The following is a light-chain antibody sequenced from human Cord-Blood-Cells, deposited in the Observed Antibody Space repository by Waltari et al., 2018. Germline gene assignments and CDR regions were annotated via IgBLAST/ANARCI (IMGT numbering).Light chain of an antibody. Sequence: SYVLTQPPSVSVAPGQTARITCGGNNIGSKSVHWYQQKPGQAPVLVIYYDSDRPSGSPERCSGSNSGNTATLTISRVEAGDEADYYCQVWDSSSDHVVFGGGTKLTVL. CDR2: YDS. V-gene: IGLV3-21*04. J-gene: IGLJ2*01. CDR1: NIGSKS. CDR3: QVWDSSSDHVV.